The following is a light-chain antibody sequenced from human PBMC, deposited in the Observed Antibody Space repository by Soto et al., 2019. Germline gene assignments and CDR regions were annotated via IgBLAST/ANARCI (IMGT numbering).Light chain of an antibody. V-gene: IGKV3-20*01. CDR3: QQFASSPLT. CDR1: QSVGRNY. J-gene: IGKJ4*01. Sequence: ESVLTQAPGTLSLSPGERCTLSCRASQSVGRNYVAWYQQKHGQAPRXXIHTASSRVAGIPDRFSVIVSGTDFTINISRLEPEDGEVYYGQQFASSPLTFGGGTKVDNK. CDR2: TAS.